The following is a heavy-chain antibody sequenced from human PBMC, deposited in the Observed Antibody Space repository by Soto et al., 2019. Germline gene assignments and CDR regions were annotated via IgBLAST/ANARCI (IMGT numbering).Heavy chain of an antibody. Sequence: SGPTLVNPTQTLTLTCTFSGFSLSTSGVGVGWIRQPPGKALEWLALIYWDDDKRYSPSLKSRLTITKDTSKNQVVLTMTNMDPVDTATYYCAHSEWTGYCSGGSCPRGVYYYYGMDVWGQGTTVTVSS. CDR3: AHSEWTGYCSGGSCPRGVYYYYGMDV. CDR1: GFSLSTSGVG. J-gene: IGHJ6*02. D-gene: IGHD2-15*01. CDR2: IYWDDDK. V-gene: IGHV2-5*02.